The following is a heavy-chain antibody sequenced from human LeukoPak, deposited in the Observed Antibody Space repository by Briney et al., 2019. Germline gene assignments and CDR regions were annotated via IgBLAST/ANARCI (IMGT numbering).Heavy chain of an antibody. J-gene: IGHJ6*02. V-gene: IGHV3-7*01. Sequence: GGSLRLSCAASGFTFSDSWMRWVRQAPGKGLEWVANMNQDGSEKDYVDSAKGRFTISRDNARNSLYLQMSSLRAEDTAVYYCATYTHWVAGDVWGQGTTVTVSS. CDR3: ATYTHWVAGDV. CDR1: GFTFSDSW. D-gene: IGHD3-16*01. CDR2: MNQDGSEK.